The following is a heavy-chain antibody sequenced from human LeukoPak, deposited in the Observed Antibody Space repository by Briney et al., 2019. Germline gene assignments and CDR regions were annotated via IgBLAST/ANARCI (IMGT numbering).Heavy chain of an antibody. CDR1: GFTFSSYG. D-gene: IGHD2-15*01. J-gene: IGHJ6*03. CDR2: IRYDGSNK. Sequence: GGSLRLSCAASGFTFSSYGMHWVRQAPGKGLEWVAFIRYDGSNKYYADSVKGRFTISRDNSKNTLYLQMNSLRAEDTAVYYCARGAARGGSWYAPVDYYYYMDVWGKGTTVTVSS. CDR3: ARGAARGGSWYAPVDYYYYMDV. V-gene: IGHV3-30*02.